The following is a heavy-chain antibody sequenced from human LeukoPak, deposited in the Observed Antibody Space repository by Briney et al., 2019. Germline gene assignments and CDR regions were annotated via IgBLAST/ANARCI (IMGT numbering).Heavy chain of an antibody. CDR2: IYHSGST. CDR3: ARERGEEYSSGWYKTNFFDT. Sequence: PSGTLSLTCAVSGGSISSSNWWSWVRQPPGKGLEWIGEIYHSGSTNYNPSPKSRVAISADMSKNQISLKLSSVTAADTALYYCARERGEEYSSGWYKTNFFDTWGQGTRVTVSS. V-gene: IGHV4-4*02. J-gene: IGHJ4*02. CDR1: GGSISSSNW. D-gene: IGHD6-19*01.